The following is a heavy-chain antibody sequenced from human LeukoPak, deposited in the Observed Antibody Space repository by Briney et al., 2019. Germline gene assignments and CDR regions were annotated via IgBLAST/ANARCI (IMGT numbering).Heavy chain of an antibody. D-gene: IGHD2-15*01. V-gene: IGHV3-11*04. CDR1: GFTFSDYY. CDR3: ARAEGLVVVAATIDY. J-gene: IGHJ4*02. Sequence: PGGSLRLSCAASGFTFSDYYMSWIRQAPGKGLEWVSYISSSGSTIYYADSLQGRFTISRDNAKNSLYLQMNSLRAEDTAVYYCARAEGLVVVAATIDYWGQGTLVTVSS. CDR2: ISSSGSTI.